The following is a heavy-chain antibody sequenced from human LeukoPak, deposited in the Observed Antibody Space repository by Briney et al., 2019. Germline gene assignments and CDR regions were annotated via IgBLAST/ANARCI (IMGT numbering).Heavy chain of an antibody. CDR2: FKSTTDGGTT. Sequence: GGSLRLSCAASGFTFTNAWMYCVRQAPGKGLEWVGRFKSTTDGGTTDYAAPVKGRFTISRDDSKNTLYLQMNSLKTEDTAVSYCTTQGSDYYYFDCWGQGTLVTVSS. CDR3: TTQGSDYYYFDC. D-gene: IGHD3-22*01. V-gene: IGHV3-15*01. CDR1: GFTFTNAW. J-gene: IGHJ4*02.